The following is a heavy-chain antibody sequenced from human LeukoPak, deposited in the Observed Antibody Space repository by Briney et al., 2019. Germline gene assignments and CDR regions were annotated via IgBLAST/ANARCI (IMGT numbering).Heavy chain of an antibody. V-gene: IGHV1-8*03. Sequence: VKVSCKASGYTFTSYDINWVRQATGQGLEWMGWMNPNSGNTGYSQKFQGRVTITRNTSISTAYMELSSLRSEDTAVYYCARVTHYYYYMDVWGKGTTVTVSS. CDR1: GYTFTSYD. CDR3: ARVTHYYYYMDV. J-gene: IGHJ6*03. CDR2: MNPNSGNT.